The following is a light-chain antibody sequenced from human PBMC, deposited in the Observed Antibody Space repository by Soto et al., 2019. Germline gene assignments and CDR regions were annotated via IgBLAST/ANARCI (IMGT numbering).Light chain of an antibody. CDR1: QGISSL. J-gene: IGKJ5*01. CDR3: QQTNSFSIT. CDR2: AAS. Sequence: DIQMTQSPSSLSASVGDRVTITFLASQGISSLLAWYQQKPGKAPKLLIFAASSLQSGVPSRFSGSGSGTDFTLTISSLQPEDFATYYCQQTNSFSITFGQGTRLEIK. V-gene: IGKV1-12*01.